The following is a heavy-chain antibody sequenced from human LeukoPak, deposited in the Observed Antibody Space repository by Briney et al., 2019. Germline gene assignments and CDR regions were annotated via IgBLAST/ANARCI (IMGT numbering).Heavy chain of an antibody. CDR1: GFTFSSYA. J-gene: IGHJ1*01. Sequence: GGSLRLSCAASGFTFSSYAMSWVRQAPGKGLEWVSSISGSGGYIYYADSVKGRFIISRDNSKNTQSLQMNSLRAEDTAVYYCAKDDDWGRYKHWGQGTLVTVSS. CDR2: ISGSGGYI. V-gene: IGHV3-23*01. D-gene: IGHD3-16*01. CDR3: AKDDDWGRYKH.